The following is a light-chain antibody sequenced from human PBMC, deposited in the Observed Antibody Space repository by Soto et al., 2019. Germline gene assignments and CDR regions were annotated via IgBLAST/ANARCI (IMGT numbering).Light chain of an antibody. CDR1: SSNIGAGSD. CDR3: CSYAGSSTRV. J-gene: IGLJ3*02. CDR2: GNR. Sequence: QSVLTQPPSVSGAPGQRISISCTGSSSNIGAGSDVHWYQQLPGTAPKLLIYGNRNRPSGVPDRFSGSKSGTSASLAISGLQPEDEADYYCCSYAGSSTRVFGGGTKLTVL. V-gene: IGLV1-40*01.